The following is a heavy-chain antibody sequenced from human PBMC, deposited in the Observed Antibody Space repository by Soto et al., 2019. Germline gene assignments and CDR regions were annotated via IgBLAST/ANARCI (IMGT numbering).Heavy chain of an antibody. CDR2: ISGSGGST. Sequence: GGSLRLSCAASGFTFSSYAMSWVRQAPGKGLEWVSAISGSGGSTYYADSVKGRFTISRDNSKNTLYLQMNSLRAEDTAVYYCAKALLYYDFWSGYSQYFDYWGQGTLVTVSS. J-gene: IGHJ4*02. CDR1: GFTFSSYA. V-gene: IGHV3-23*01. D-gene: IGHD3-3*01. CDR3: AKALLYYDFWSGYSQYFDY.